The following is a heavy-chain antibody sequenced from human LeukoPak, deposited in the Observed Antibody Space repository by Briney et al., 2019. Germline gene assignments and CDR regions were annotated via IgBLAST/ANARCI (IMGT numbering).Heavy chain of an antibody. CDR1: GFTFSSYW. CDR3: ARGLDSSGWIYGAPPLDY. J-gene: IGHJ4*01. CDR2: IKQDGSEK. D-gene: IGHD6-19*01. V-gene: IGHV3-7*01. Sequence: GGSLRLSCAASGFTFSSYWMSWVRQAPGKGLEWVANIKQDGSEKYYVDSVKGRFTISRDNAKNSLYLQMNSLRAEDTAVYYCARGLDSSGWIYGAPPLDYWGHGTLVTVSS.